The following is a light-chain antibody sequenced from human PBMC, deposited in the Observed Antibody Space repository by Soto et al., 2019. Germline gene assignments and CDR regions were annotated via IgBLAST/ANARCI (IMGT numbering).Light chain of an antibody. J-gene: IGLJ2*01. Sequence: QSVLTQPPSASGTPGQRVTISCSGSSSNIGSNTVKWYQQLPGTAPKLLIYSNNQRPSGVPARFSGSKSGTSASLAISGLQSEDEAAYYCAAWDDSLNGHVVFGGGTKLTVL. CDR1: SSNIGSNT. CDR2: SNN. V-gene: IGLV1-44*01. CDR3: AAWDDSLNGHVV.